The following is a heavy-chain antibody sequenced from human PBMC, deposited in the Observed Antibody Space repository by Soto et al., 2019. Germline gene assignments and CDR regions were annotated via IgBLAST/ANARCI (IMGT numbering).Heavy chain of an antibody. D-gene: IGHD6-13*01. CDR2: INPDNGNT. CDR1: GYTFTRYT. Sequence: ASVPVSCTASGYTFTRYTMNWARQAPGQRLEWMGWINPDNGNTKYSQKLQDRVIITRDTSASTAYMDLSSLRSEDTAVYYCARGGGSSWIRCWFDPWGQGTLVTVSS. V-gene: IGHV1-3*01. CDR3: ARGGGSSWIRCWFDP. J-gene: IGHJ5*02.